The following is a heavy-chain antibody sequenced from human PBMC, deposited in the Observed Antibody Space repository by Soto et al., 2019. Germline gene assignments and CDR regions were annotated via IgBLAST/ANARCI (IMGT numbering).Heavy chain of an antibody. V-gene: IGHV3-21*01. D-gene: IGHD6-6*01. CDR1: GFTFSSYS. J-gene: IGHJ6*03. Sequence: GGSLRLSCAASGFTFSSYSMNWVRQAPGKGLEWVSSISSSSSYIYYADSVKGRFTISRDNAKNSLYLQMNSLRAEDTAVYYCARVSEIAARLFWDPDYYYMDVWGKGTTVTVSS. CDR3: ARVSEIAARLFWDPDYYYMDV. CDR2: ISSSSSYI.